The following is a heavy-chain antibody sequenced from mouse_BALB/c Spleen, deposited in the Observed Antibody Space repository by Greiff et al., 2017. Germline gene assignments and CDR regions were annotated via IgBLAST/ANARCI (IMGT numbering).Heavy chain of an antibody. Sequence: VNVVESGPGLVAPSQSLSITCTVSGFSLTSYGVHWVRQPPGKGLEWLGVIWAGGSTNYNSALMSRLSISKDNSKSQVFLKMNSLQTDDTAMYYCARKDWGAMDYWGQGTSVTVSS. CDR3: ARKDWGAMDY. CDR2: IWAGGST. CDR1: GFSLTSYG. V-gene: IGHV2-9*02. D-gene: IGHD4-1*01. J-gene: IGHJ4*01.